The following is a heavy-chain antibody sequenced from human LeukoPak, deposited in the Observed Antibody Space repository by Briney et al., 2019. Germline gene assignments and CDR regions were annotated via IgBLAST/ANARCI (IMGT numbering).Heavy chain of an antibody. CDR1: GGSISSYY. Sequence: PLETLSLTCTVSGGSISSYYWSWIRQPPGKGLEWIGYIYYSGSTNYNPSLKSRVTISVDTSKNQFSLKLSSVTAADTAVYYCARGVSESDTYYFDYWGQGTLVTVSS. CDR3: ARGVSESDTYYFDY. V-gene: IGHV4-59*01. J-gene: IGHJ4*02. CDR2: IYYSGST. D-gene: IGHD3-3*01.